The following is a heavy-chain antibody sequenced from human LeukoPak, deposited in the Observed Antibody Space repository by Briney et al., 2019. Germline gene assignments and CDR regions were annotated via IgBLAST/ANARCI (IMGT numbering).Heavy chain of an antibody. CDR1: GVSIISSNSY. CDR3: ARGRSDDAFDI. Sequence: PSETLSLTCTVSGVSIISSNSYWGWIRQPPGKGLEWIGEINHSGSTNYNPSLKSRVTISVDTSKNQFSLKLSSVTAADTAVYYCARGRSDDAFDIWGQGTMVTVSS. V-gene: IGHV4-39*07. CDR2: INHSGST. J-gene: IGHJ3*02.